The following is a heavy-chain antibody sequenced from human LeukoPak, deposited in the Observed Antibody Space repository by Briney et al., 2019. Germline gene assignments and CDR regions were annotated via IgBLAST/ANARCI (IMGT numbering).Heavy chain of an antibody. J-gene: IGHJ6*03. V-gene: IGHV3-30*04. Sequence: GRSLRLSCAASGFTVSSYAMHWVRQAPGKGLEWEAVISYDGSNKYYADSVKGRFTISRDNSKNTLYLQMNSLRAEDTAVYYCARVRREMKRSLGRTTEYSYYYYMDVWGKGTTVTVSS. CDR3: ARVRREMKRSLGRTTEYSYYYYMDV. D-gene: IGHD1/OR15-1a*01. CDR2: ISYDGSNK. CDR1: GFTVSSYA.